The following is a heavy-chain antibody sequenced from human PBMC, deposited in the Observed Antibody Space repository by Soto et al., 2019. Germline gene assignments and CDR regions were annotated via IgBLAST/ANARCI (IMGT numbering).Heavy chain of an antibody. CDR2: IWYDGSNK. CDR1: GFTFSSYG. CDR3: ARGAVAAAGIGHYYGMDV. J-gene: IGHJ6*02. V-gene: IGHV3-33*01. D-gene: IGHD6-13*01. Sequence: QVQLVESGGGVVQPGRSLRLSCAASGFTFSSYGMHWVRQAPGKGLEWVAVIWYDGSNKYYADSVKGRFTISRDNSKNTLYLQMNSLRAEDTAVYYCARGAVAAAGIGHYYGMDVWGQGTTVTVSS.